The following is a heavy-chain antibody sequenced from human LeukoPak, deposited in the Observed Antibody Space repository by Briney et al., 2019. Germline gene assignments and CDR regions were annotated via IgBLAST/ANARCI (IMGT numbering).Heavy chain of an antibody. V-gene: IGHV4-59*08. CDR2: IYYSGST. CDR1: GGSISSYY. J-gene: IGHJ3*02. Sequence: PSETLSLTCTVSGGSISSYYWSWIRQPPGKGLEWIGYIYYSGSTSYNPSLKSRVTISVDTSKNQFSLKLSSVTAADTAVYYCARQKIQLWLRNSRGAFDIWGQGTMVTVSS. CDR3: ARQKIQLWLRNSRGAFDI. D-gene: IGHD5-18*01.